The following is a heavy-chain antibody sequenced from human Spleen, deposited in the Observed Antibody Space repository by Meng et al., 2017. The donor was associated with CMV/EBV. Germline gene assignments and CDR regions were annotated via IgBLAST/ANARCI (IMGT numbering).Heavy chain of an antibody. CDR2: ISSSSSFI. CDR3: ARESSGSFVLDV. Sequence: GESLKISCTASGFTFGDYAMSWVRQAPGKGLEWVSSISSSSSFISYVDSVKGRFTISRDNAENSLYLHMNGLRAEDTAVYFCARESSGSFVLDVWGQGTTVTVSS. CDR1: GFTFGDYA. D-gene: IGHD3-22*01. V-gene: IGHV3-21*01. J-gene: IGHJ6*02.